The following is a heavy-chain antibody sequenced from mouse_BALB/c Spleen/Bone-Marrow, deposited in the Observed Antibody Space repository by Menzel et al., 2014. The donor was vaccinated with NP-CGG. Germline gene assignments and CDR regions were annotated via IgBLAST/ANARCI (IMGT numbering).Heavy chain of an antibody. CDR2: IDPANGNT. V-gene: IGHV14-3*02. CDR1: GFNIKDTY. CDR3: ARYYYGYYFDY. D-gene: IGHD1-2*01. Sequence: VQLKESGAELVKPGASVKLSCTASGFNIKDTYMHWVKQRPEQGLEWIGRIDPANGNTKYDPKFQGKATITADTSSNTANLQLSSLTSEDTAVYYCARYYYGYYFDYWGQGTTLTVSS. J-gene: IGHJ2*01.